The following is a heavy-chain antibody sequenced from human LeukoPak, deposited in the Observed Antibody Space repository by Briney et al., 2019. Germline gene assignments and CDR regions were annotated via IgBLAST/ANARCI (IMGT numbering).Heavy chain of an antibody. CDR2: IYSGGST. CDR3: ARDQGYDSRGYYYPYHFDC. J-gene: IGHJ4*02. D-gene: IGHD3-22*01. CDR1: GFTVSSNY. Sequence: GGSLRLSCAASGFTVSSNYMTWVRQTPGKGLEWVSLIYSGGSTYYADSVKGRFTISRDNSKNTLYLQMNTLRAEDTAVYYCARDQGYDSRGYYYPYHFDCWGQGTLVTVSS. V-gene: IGHV3-66*01.